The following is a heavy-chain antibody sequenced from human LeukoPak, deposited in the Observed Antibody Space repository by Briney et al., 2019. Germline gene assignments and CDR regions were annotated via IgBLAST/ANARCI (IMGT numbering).Heavy chain of an antibody. CDR1: GYTFTRYD. CDR3: ARVDGSVDY. V-gene: IGHV1-8*03. Sequence: ASVKVSCKASGYTFTRYDINWVRQATGQGLEWMGWINTKSGLTGHAQKFQGRITITKDTSISTVYMELSSLSSEDTAVYFCARVDGSVDYWGQGTLVTVSS. D-gene: IGHD3-22*01. J-gene: IGHJ4*02. CDR2: INTKSGLT.